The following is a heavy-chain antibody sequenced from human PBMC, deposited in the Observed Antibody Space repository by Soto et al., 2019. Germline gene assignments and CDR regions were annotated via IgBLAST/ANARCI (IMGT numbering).Heavy chain of an antibody. CDR2: IFSSGST. V-gene: IGHV4-4*07. CDR3: ARISTLQAGRRGYSYATYCLDT. J-gene: IGHJ5*02. CDR1: GGSINTFY. Sequence: SETLSLTCTVSGGSINTFYWSWVRQPAGKGLEWIGRIFSSGSTSFNPSLESRVAMSVDTSKTQFSFKVTSVTAPARSLYYCARISTLQAGRRGYSYATYCLDTWRQGCLV. D-gene: IGHD5-12*01.